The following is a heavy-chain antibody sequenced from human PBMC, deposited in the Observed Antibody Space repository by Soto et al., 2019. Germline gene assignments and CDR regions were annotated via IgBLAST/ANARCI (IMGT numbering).Heavy chain of an antibody. V-gene: IGHV3-30-3*01. D-gene: IGHD2-15*01. CDR1: GFTFSSYA. CDR2: ISYDGSNK. CDR3: ATYSTDGMDV. J-gene: IGHJ6*02. Sequence: QVQLVESGGGVVQPGRSLRLSCAASGFTFSSYAMHWVRQAPGKGLEWVAVISYDGSNKYYADSVKGRFTISRDNSKNTLYLQMNSLRAEDTAVYYCATYSTDGMDVWGQGTTVTVSS.